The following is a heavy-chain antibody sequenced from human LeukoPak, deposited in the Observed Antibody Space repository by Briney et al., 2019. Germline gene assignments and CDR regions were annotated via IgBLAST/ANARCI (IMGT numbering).Heavy chain of an antibody. CDR2: IWNDGSNK. CDR1: GFIFSSYG. Sequence: GGSLRLSCAASGFIFSSYGMHWVRQAPGKGLEWVAVIWNDGSNKYYADSVKGRFTISRDDSTNTLYLQMNSPRAEDTAVYYCARSVGGGVSGTGDWFEPWGQGTLVIVSS. V-gene: IGHV3-33*01. CDR3: ARSVGGGVSGTGDWFEP. J-gene: IGHJ5*02. D-gene: IGHD1-26*01.